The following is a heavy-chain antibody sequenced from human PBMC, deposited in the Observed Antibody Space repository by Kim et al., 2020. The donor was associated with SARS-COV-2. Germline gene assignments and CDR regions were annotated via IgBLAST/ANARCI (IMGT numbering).Heavy chain of an antibody. J-gene: IGHJ5*02. CDR3: ARDRAYNWNYAHPFAP. CDR1: GYTFTSYG. V-gene: IGHV1-18*01. D-gene: IGHD1-7*01. CDR2: ISAYNGNT. Sequence: ASVTVSCKASGYTFTSYGISWVRQAPGQGLEWMGWISAYNGNTNYAQKLQGRVTMTTDTSTSTAYMELRSLRSDDTAVYYCARDRAYNWNYAHPFAPWGQGTLVTVSS.